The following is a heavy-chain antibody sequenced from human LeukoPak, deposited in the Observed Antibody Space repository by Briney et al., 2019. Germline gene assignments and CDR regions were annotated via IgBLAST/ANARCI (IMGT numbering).Heavy chain of an antibody. J-gene: IGHJ4*02. CDR1: GYSFTDYC. CDR2: VNPKTGGT. Sequence: ASVKVSCKASGYSFTDYCIHWVRQAPGQGLEWMGWVNPKTGGTLYAQKFQGRVTITRDTSISTAYMDLNSLRSGDTAVYYCAREWASYVAHYWGQGSLVTVSS. V-gene: IGHV1-2*02. CDR3: AREWASYVAHY. D-gene: IGHD1-26*01.